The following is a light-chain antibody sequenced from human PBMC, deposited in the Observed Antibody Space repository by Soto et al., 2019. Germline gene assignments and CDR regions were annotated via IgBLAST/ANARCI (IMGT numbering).Light chain of an antibody. J-gene: IGKJ5*01. CDR1: QRVSSNY. CDR2: DTS. Sequence: EIVLTQSPGTLSLSPGERATLSCRASQRVSSNYLAWYQQKPGQAPRLLIYDTSSRATSIPDMFSGSGSGTDFTHTISRLVPEDFVVYYWRQCGSMTITFALWTRLE. CDR3: RQCGSMTIT. V-gene: IGKV3-20*01.